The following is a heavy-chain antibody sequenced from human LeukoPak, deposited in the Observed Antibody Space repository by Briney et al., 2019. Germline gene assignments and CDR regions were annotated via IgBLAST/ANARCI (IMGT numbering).Heavy chain of an antibody. Sequence: EGSLRLSCAASGFTFSSYWMHWVRQAPGKGLVWVSRINSDGSSTSYADSVKGRFTISRDNAKNTLYLQMNSLRAEDTAVYYCAGGSGYVDAFDIWGQGTMVTVSS. CDR2: INSDGSST. V-gene: IGHV3-74*01. CDR1: GFTFSSYW. D-gene: IGHD5-12*01. CDR3: AGGSGYVDAFDI. J-gene: IGHJ3*02.